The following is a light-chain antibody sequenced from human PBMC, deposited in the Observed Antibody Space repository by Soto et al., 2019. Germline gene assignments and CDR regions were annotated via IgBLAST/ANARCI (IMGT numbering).Light chain of an antibody. J-gene: IGKJ2*01. CDR2: DAS. V-gene: IGKV3-15*01. Sequence: EIVMTQSPATLSVSPGGRATLSCRASQSVSNELAWYQQKPGQAPRLLIYDASTRATGVPARFSGSGSGTQFTLGISSLQSEDFAVYYCHQYNKWPPGTFGQGTKLQIK. CDR3: HQYNKWPPGT. CDR1: QSVSNE.